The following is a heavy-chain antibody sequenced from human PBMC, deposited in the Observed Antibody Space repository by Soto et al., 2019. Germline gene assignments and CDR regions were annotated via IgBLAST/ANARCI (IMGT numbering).Heavy chain of an antibody. J-gene: IGHJ6*02. Sequence: QVQLQQWGAGLLKPSETLSLTCALYGGSFSGYYWSWIRQPPGKGLEWIGEINHSGSTNYNPSLKSRVTISVDTSKNQFSLKLSSVTAADTAVYYCARGRRYYYYGMDVWGQGTTVTVSS. CDR3: ARGRRYYYYGMDV. V-gene: IGHV4-34*01. CDR2: INHSGST. CDR1: GGSFSGYY.